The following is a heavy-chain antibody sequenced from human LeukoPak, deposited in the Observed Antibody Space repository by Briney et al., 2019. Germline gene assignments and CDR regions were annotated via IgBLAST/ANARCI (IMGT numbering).Heavy chain of an antibody. Sequence: GGSLRLSCAASGFTFSSHGMHWVRQAPGKGLEWVAFIRYDGSNKYYADSVKGRFTISRDNSKNTLYLQMNSLRAEDTAVYYCAKCAHYYDSSGYYHDYWGQGTLVTVSS. CDR1: GFTFSSHG. D-gene: IGHD3-22*01. J-gene: IGHJ4*02. V-gene: IGHV3-30*02. CDR2: IRYDGSNK. CDR3: AKCAHYYDSSGYYHDY.